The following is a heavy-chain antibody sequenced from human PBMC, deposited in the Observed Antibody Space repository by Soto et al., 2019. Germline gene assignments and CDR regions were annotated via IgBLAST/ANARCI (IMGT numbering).Heavy chain of an antibody. CDR1: GYMFTDYY. D-gene: IGHD1-26*01. V-gene: IGHV1-2*02. J-gene: IGHJ4*02. CDR2: INPRTGFT. Sequence: VHLVQSATEVKKPGVSVKVSCKASGYMFTDYYIYWVRQAPGHGLEWVGWINPRTGFTNYAQKFQVRVTMTRDTSTDTVYLELSGLRSDDTAVYFCARELRSLASPLDFWGQGTLVTVSS. CDR3: ARELRSLASPLDF.